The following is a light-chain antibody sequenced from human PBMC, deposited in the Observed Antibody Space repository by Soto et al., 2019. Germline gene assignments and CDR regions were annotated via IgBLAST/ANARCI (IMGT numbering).Light chain of an antibody. J-gene: IGLJ3*02. CDR1: SSDVGGYNY. V-gene: IGLV2-8*01. Sequence: QSALTQPPSASGSPGQSVTISCTGTSSDVGGYNYVSWYQQYPGKAPKLMIYEVSKRPSGVPDRFSGSKSGKTAFLTVSGLQPEDEADYYCTSYAGSNIWVFGGGTKVTVL. CDR2: EVS. CDR3: TSYAGSNIWV.